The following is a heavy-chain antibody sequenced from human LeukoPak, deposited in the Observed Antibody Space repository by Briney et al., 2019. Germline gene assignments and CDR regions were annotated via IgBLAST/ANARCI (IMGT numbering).Heavy chain of an antibody. CDR3: ARHLRYYGSGIPYYFDY. CDR1: GGSFSGYY. J-gene: IGHJ4*02. D-gene: IGHD3-10*01. V-gene: IGHV4-34*01. CDR2: INHSGST. Sequence: SETLSLTCAVYGGSFSGYYWGWIRQPPGKGLEWIGEINHSGSTNYNPSLKSRVTISVDTSKNQFSLKLSSVTAADTAVYYCARHLRYYGSGIPYYFDYWGQGTLVSVSS.